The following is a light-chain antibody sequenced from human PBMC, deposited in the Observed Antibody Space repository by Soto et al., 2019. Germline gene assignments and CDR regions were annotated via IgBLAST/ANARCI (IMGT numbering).Light chain of an antibody. CDR3: QKSYSTPPK. CDR1: QIISSY. Sequence: DIQMTHSPSSLSASVVDRVTITFLASQIISSYFNWYQQKPGKAPKLLIYAASSLQSGVPSRFSGSGSGTDFTLTISSLQPEDFATYYCQKSYSTPPKFGQGTKVDIK. V-gene: IGKV1-39*01. CDR2: AAS. J-gene: IGKJ1*01.